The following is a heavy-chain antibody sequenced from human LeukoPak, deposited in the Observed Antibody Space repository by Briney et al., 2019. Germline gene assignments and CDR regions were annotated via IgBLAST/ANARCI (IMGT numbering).Heavy chain of an antibody. V-gene: IGHV4-38-2*02. D-gene: IGHD1-7*01. CDR1: NYSISSGYY. CDR2: IYHSGNT. CDR3: ARENWNYGEDF. Sequence: SETLSLTCTVSNYSISSGYYWGWIRQPPGKGLEWIGSIYHSGNTYYNPSLKSRVTISVDTSKSQFSLKLIAVTAADSAVYYCARENWNYGEDFWGQGALVTVSS. J-gene: IGHJ4*02.